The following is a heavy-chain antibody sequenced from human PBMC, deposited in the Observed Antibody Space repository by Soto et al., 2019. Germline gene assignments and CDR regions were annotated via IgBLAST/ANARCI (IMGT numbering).Heavy chain of an antibody. D-gene: IGHD5-12*01. J-gene: IGHJ3*02. CDR2: IYYSGST. CDR1: GGSISSGGCY. V-gene: IGHV4-31*03. CDR3: ARDGVATLGDAFDI. Sequence: SETLSLTCTVSGGSISSGGCYWSWIRQHPGKGLEWIGFIYYSGSTYYNPSLKSRVTISVDTSKNQFSLKLSSVTAADTAVYYCARDGVATLGDAFDIWGQGTMVTVS.